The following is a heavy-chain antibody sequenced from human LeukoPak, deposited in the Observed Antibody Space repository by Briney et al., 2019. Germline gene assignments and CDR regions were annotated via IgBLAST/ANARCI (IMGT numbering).Heavy chain of an antibody. CDR2: MYTTGST. Sequence: SETLSLTCSVSGGSISSYYWSCIRQPAGKALEWIGRMYTTGSTNYNPSLKSRVSMSVDTSKNQFSLKLSSVTAADTAVYYCARGSREMATIFDYWGQGTLVTVSS. D-gene: IGHD5-24*01. V-gene: IGHV4-4*07. CDR1: GGSISSYY. J-gene: IGHJ4*02. CDR3: ARGSREMATIFDY.